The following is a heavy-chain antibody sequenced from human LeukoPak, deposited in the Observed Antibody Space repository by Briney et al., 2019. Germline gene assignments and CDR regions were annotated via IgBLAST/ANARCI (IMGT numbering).Heavy chain of an antibody. Sequence: ASVKVSCKASGYTFTGYYMHWVRQAPGQGLEWMGWINPNSGDTNYAQKFQGRVTVTRDTSISTAYMELSRLRSDDTAVYYCARVGSSGWYVHPTLDYGGQGTLVTVSS. J-gene: IGHJ4*02. CDR2: INPNSGDT. V-gene: IGHV1-2*02. CDR1: GYTFTGYY. D-gene: IGHD6-19*01. CDR3: ARVGSSGWYVHPTLDY.